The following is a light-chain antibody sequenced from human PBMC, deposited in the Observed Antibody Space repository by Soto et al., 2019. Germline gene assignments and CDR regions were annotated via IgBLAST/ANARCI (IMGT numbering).Light chain of an antibody. V-gene: IGKV1-5*01. CDR1: QSIGNW. J-gene: IGKJ1*01. CDR2: DAS. CDR3: QQYNSYSST. Sequence: DIQMAQSPSTLSASVGDRVTITCRASQSIGNWLAWYQQKPGKAPKLLIYDASSLESGVPSRFSGSGSGTEFTLTISSLQPDDFATYYCQQYNSYSSTFGHGTKV.